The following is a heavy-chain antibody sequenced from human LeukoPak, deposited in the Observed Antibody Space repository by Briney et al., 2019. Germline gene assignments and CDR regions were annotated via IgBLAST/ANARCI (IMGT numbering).Heavy chain of an antibody. CDR3: ARDSNSWSGVWRSPQGYYYMDV. D-gene: IGHD3-16*01. Sequence: SVKVSCKASGGTFSSYAISWVRQAPGQGLEWMGGIIPIFGTANYAQKFQGRVTITTDESTSTAYMELSSLRSEDTAVYYCARDSNSWSGVWRSPQGYYYMDVWGKGTTVTVSS. CDR2: IIPIFGTA. CDR1: GGTFSSYA. V-gene: IGHV1-69*05. J-gene: IGHJ6*03.